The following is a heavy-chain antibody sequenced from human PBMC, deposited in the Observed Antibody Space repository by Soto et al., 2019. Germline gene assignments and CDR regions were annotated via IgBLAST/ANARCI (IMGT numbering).Heavy chain of an antibody. CDR2: IWYDGSNK. V-gene: IGHV3-33*01. D-gene: IGHD4-17*01. J-gene: IGHJ5*02. CDR1: GFTFSTYG. CDR3: ARDPDYGDYVGWFDP. Sequence: QVQLVESGGGVVQPGRSLRLSCAASGFTFSTYGMHWVRQAPGKGLEWVAVIWYDGSNKYYADSVKGRFTISRDNSKNTLYLPMNSLRAEDTAVYYCARDPDYGDYVGWFDPWGQGTLVTVSS.